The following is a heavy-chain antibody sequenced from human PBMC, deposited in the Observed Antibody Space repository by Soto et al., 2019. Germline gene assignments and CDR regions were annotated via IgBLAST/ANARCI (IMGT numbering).Heavy chain of an antibody. Sequence: EVQLVESGGGLVKPGGSLRLSCAASGFTFSSYSMNWVRQAPGKGLEWVSSISSNSSYIYYADSVKGRFTISRDNAKNSLYLQLNSLRAEDTAVYYCASSSWPVPAYYYYRMDVWGQGTTVTVSS. V-gene: IGHV3-21*01. CDR1: GFTFSSYS. CDR3: ASSSWPVPAYYYYRMDV. CDR2: ISSNSSYI. J-gene: IGHJ6*02. D-gene: IGHD6-13*01.